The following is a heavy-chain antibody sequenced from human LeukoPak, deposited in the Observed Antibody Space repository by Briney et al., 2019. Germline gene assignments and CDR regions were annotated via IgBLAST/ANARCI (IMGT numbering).Heavy chain of an antibody. CDR3: GRETDFGVVTN. J-gene: IGHJ4*02. CDR2: TYYRAKQGHS. Sequence: SQTLSLSCAISGGSVSSYGATWIWLRPSPSRDLEWLGRTYYRAKQGHSYYAPSVKGRISLDPDTSTNQFSLQLNSMTPEDTAVYYCGRETDFGVVTNWGQGTLVTVSS. V-gene: IGHV6-1*01. D-gene: IGHD3-3*01. CDR1: GGSVSSYGAT.